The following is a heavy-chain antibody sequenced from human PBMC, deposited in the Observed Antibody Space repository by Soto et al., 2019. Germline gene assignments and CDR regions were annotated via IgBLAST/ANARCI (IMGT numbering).Heavy chain of an antibody. V-gene: IGHV3-21*01. D-gene: IGHD6-25*01. Sequence: GGSLRLSCAASGFTFSSYIMNWVRQAPGKGLEWVSSISSSSSYIYYADSVKGRFTISRDNAKNSLYLQMNSLRAEDTAVYYCARAGAAAGYYYYYYMDVWGKGTTVTVSS. CDR2: ISSSSSYI. CDR3: ARAGAAAGYYYYYYMDV. CDR1: GFTFSSYI. J-gene: IGHJ6*03.